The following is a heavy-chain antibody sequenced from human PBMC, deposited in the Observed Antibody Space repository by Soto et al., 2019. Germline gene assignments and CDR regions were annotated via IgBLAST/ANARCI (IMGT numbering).Heavy chain of an antibody. CDR3: ARGHGDNYFDY. Sequence: SETLSLTCAVYRGSFSGYYWSWVRQLPGEGLEWIGYIFYSETTYYNPSLGSRVTMSVDTSKSQFYLNLSSVTAADTAVYYCARGHGDNYFDYWGQGTLVTVSS. CDR2: IFYSETT. V-gene: IGHV4-31*11. CDR1: RGSFSGYY. J-gene: IGHJ4*02.